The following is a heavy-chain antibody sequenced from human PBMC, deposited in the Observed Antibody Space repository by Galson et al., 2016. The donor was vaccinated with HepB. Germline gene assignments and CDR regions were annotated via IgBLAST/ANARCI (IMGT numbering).Heavy chain of an antibody. Sequence: ETLSLTCTVSGASIRSRSFYRGWIRQPPGKGLEWIGSVYYDGRTSYNPSLQNRVTLSIDTSKNQFSLRLSSVTAADPSVYYCARLLGYDSSDIWGQGTLVIVSS. CDR3: ARLLGYDSSDI. V-gene: IGHV4-39*01. D-gene: IGHD3-22*01. CDR2: VYYDGRT. CDR1: GASIRSRSFY. J-gene: IGHJ4*02.